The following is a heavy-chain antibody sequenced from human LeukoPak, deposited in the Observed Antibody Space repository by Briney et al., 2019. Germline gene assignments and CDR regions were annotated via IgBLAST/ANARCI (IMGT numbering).Heavy chain of an antibody. D-gene: IGHD4-23*01. CDR3: ARPPAGRVTPFDY. CDR1: GGSISSSSYY. J-gene: IGHJ4*02. V-gene: IGHV4-39*01. CDR2: IYYSGST. Sequence: PSETLSLTCTVSGGSISSSSYYWGWIRQPPGKGLEWIGSIYYSGSTYYNPSLKSRVTISVDTSKNQFSLKLSSVTTADTAVYYCARPPAGRVTPFDYWGQGTLVTVSS.